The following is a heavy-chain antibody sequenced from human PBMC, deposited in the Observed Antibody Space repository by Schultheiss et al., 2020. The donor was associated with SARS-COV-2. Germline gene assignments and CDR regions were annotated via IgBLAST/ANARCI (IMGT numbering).Heavy chain of an antibody. J-gene: IGHJ4*02. CDR1: GFTFRNAW. Sequence: GGSLRLSCEGSGFTFRNAWMNWVRQAPGKGLEWVSGISWNSGSIGYADSVKGRFTISRDNSKNTLYLQMNSLRSEDTAVYYCARDRQGERGDYWGQGTLVTVSS. CDR3: ARDRQGERGDY. V-gene: IGHV3-9*01. D-gene: IGHD2-21*01. CDR2: ISWNSGSI.